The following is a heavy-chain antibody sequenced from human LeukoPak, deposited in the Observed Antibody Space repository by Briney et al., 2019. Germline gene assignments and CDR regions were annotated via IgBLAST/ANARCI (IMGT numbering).Heavy chain of an antibody. CDR2: IYYSGST. Sequence: SETLSLTCTVSGGSISSGGYYWSWIRQHPGKGLEWIGYIYYSGSTYYNPSLKSRVTISVDTSMNQFSLKLSSVTAADTAVYYCARAPMYSSSYDYWGQGTLVTVSS. D-gene: IGHD6-13*01. J-gene: IGHJ4*02. CDR1: GGSISSGGYY. CDR3: ARAPMYSSSYDY. V-gene: IGHV4-31*03.